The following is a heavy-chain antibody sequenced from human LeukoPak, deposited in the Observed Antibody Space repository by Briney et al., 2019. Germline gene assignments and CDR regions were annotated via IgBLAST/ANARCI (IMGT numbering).Heavy chain of an antibody. V-gene: IGHV5-51*01. CDR1: GYSFTSYW. J-gene: IGHJ3*02. Sequence: GEPLKISCKASGYSFTSYWIGWVRQMPGKGLEWMGIIYPGDSDTRYSPSFQGQAAISADKSISTAYLEWSSLKASDTAMYYCARHEQWLVIGAFDMWGQGTMVTVSS. D-gene: IGHD6-19*01. CDR3: ARHEQWLVIGAFDM. CDR2: IYPGDSDT.